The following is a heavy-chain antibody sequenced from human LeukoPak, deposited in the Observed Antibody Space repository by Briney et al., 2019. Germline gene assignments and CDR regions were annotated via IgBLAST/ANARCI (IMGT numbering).Heavy chain of an antibody. CDR2: IYYSGST. D-gene: IGHD3-10*02. CDR1: GGSISSGGYY. CDR3: ARSMFLLTPFDY. J-gene: IGHJ4*02. Sequence: SQNLSLTCTVSGGSISSGGYYWSWIRQHPGKGLEWIGYIYYSGSTYYNPSLKSRVTIAVDTSKNQFSLKLSSVTAADTAVYYCARSMFLLTPFDYWGQGTLVTVSS. V-gene: IGHV4-31*03.